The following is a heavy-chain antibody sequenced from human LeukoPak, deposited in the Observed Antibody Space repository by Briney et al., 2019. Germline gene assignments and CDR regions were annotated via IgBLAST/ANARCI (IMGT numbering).Heavy chain of an antibody. CDR2: ISRSSSYI. Sequence: GRSLRLSRAASGFIFSDFVMICVRQSPRKGLEWVSSISRSSSYIYYADSVKGRFTIARENAKNSLYLQMNRLRAEDTAVYYCARDQVRRPITVAGIINSFDYCGEGTLVTVSS. J-gene: IGHJ4*02. CDR1: GFIFSDFV. V-gene: IGHV3-21*01. CDR3: ARDQVRRPITVAGIINSFDY. D-gene: IGHD6-19*01.